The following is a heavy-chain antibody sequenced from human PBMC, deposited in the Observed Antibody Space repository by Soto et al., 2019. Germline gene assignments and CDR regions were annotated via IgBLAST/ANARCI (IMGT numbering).Heavy chain of an antibody. J-gene: IGHJ6*02. CDR1: GFTFSMYA. V-gene: IGHV3-23*01. Sequence: GGSLRLSCAASGFTFSMYAMTWVRQAPAKGLEWVSGISGSGGSTYYADSVKGRFTISRDNSKNTLYLQLNSLRAEDTAVYYFAKCSMYDFWGGYYSPRYHYDAIDFWGQGTTVTVSS. CDR2: ISGSGGST. D-gene: IGHD3-3*01. CDR3: AKCSMYDFWGGYYSPRYHYDAIDF.